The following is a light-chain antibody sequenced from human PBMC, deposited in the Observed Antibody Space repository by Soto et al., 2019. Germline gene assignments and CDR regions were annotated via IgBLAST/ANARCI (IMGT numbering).Light chain of an antibody. V-gene: IGKV3-20*01. Sequence: EIVLTQSPGTLSLSPGEIATLSCRASQSVSSSYLAWYQQKPGQAPRLLIYCASSRATGIPDRFSGSGSGTDFTLTISRLEPEDFAVYYFQQYGSXPWTSGQGTKV. CDR1: QSVSSSY. J-gene: IGKJ1*01. CDR2: CAS. CDR3: QQYGSXPWT.